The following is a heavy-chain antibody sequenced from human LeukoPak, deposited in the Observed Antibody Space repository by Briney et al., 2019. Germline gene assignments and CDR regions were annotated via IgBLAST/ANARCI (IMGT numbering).Heavy chain of an antibody. V-gene: IGHV3-7*01. D-gene: IGHD5-18*01. J-gene: IGHJ4*02. CDR1: GFSVSRYW. Sequence: QAGGSLRLSCAASGFSVSRYWMSWVRQAPGEGLEWVANIKQDESEKDYVDSVRGRFTISRDNAKNSLYLQMNSLRAEDTAVYYCATSPVYSYGHPYYFDYWGQGTLVTVSS. CDR3: ATSPVYSYGHPYYFDY. CDR2: IKQDESEK.